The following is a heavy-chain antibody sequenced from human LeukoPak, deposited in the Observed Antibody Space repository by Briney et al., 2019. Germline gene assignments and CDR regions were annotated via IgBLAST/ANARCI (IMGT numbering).Heavy chain of an antibody. Sequence: GASVKVSCKASGYTFTSYDINWVRQATGQGLEWMGWMNPNSGNTGYAQKFQGRVTITRNTSISIAYMELSSLRSEGTAVYYCARGYGYYDFWSGYSSPFDYWGQGTLVTVSS. D-gene: IGHD3-3*01. CDR2: MNPNSGNT. V-gene: IGHV1-8*03. CDR3: ARGYGYYDFWSGYSSPFDY. J-gene: IGHJ4*02. CDR1: GYTFTSYD.